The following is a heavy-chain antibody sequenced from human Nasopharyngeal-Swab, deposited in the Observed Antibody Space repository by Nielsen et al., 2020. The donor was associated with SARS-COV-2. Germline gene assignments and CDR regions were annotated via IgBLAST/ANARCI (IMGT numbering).Heavy chain of an antibody. CDR1: GGSISSGGYY. D-gene: IGHD1-26*01. CDR2: IYYSGST. V-gene: IGHV4-31*03. Sequence: LRLSCTVSGGSISSGGYYWSWIRQHPRKGLEWIGYIYYSGSTYYNPSLKSRVTISVDTSKNQFSLKLSSVTAADTAVYYCARDQAGATWAPGAFDIWGQGTMVTVSS. J-gene: IGHJ3*02. CDR3: ARDQAGATWAPGAFDI.